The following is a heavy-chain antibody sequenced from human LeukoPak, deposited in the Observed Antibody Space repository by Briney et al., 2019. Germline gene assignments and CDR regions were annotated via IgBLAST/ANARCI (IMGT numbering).Heavy chain of an antibody. CDR1: GFTVSTYY. CDR2: IYSGGST. V-gene: IGHV3-53*01. CDR3: ARGLGYCTSTTCLLPFDY. J-gene: IGHJ4*02. D-gene: IGHD2-2*01. Sequence: GGSLRLSCAASGFTVSTYYMTWVRQAPGKGLDCVSVIYSGGSTYYADSVKGRFTVSRDNSKNTLYLQMNSLRAEDTAMYYCARGLGYCTSTTCLLPFDYWGQGTLVTVSS.